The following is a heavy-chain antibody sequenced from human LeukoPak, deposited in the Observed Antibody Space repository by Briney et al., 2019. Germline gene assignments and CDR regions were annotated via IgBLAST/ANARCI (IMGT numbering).Heavy chain of an antibody. D-gene: IGHD6-19*01. V-gene: IGHV4-34*01. CDR2: INHSGST. CDR3: AREPRYSSGWYGGFWFDP. Sequence: TSETLSLTCAAYGGSFSGYYWSWIRQPPGKGLEWIGEINHSGSTNYNPSLKSRVTISVDTSKIQFSLQLSSVTAADTAVYYCAREPRYSSGWYGGFWFDPWGQGTLVTVSS. J-gene: IGHJ5*02. CDR1: GGSFSGYY.